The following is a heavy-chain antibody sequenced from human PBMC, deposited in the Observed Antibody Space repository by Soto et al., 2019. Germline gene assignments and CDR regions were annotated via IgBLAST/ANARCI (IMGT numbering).Heavy chain of an antibody. CDR2: IYYSGST. J-gene: IGHJ4*02. D-gene: IGHD3-10*01. Sequence: QVQLQESGPGLVKPSQTLSLTCTVSGGSIISGDYYWSWIRQPPGKGLEWIVYIYYSGSTYYNPSLKSRVTISVDTYKNQFSLKLSSVTAADTAVYYCARAQGSGFLVSWGQGTLVTVSS. V-gene: IGHV4-30-4*01. CDR1: GGSIISGDYY. CDR3: ARAQGSGFLVS.